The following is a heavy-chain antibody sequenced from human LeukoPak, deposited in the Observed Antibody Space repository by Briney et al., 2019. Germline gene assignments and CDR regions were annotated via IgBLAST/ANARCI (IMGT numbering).Heavy chain of an antibody. CDR1: GFTFDDYG. Sequence: PGGSLRLSCAASGFTFDDYGMSWVRQAPGKGLEWVSGINWNGGSTGYADSVKGRFTISRDNAKNSLYLQMNSLRAEDTALYYCARATTVTPLGYYYYYMDVWGKGTTVTVSS. D-gene: IGHD4-17*01. J-gene: IGHJ6*03. V-gene: IGHV3-20*04. CDR2: INWNGGST. CDR3: ARATTVTPLGYYYYYMDV.